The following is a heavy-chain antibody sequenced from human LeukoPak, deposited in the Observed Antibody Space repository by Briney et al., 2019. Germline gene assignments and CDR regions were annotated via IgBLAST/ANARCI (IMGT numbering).Heavy chain of an antibody. CDR3: ARARTTRGFDY. V-gene: IGHV3-33*01. D-gene: IGHD4-17*01. J-gene: IGHJ4*02. CDR1: GLTFNSYG. CDR2: IWYDGSNK. Sequence: GGSLRLSCAASGLTFNSYGIHWVRQAPGKGLEWVAFIWYDGSNKYYADSVKGRFTISRDNSKNTLYLQMNSLRAEDTAVYYCARARTTRGFDYWGQGTLVTVSS.